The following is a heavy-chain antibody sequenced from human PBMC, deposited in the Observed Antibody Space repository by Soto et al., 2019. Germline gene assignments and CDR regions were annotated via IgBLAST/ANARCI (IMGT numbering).Heavy chain of an antibody. CDR2: IYYSGST. D-gene: IGHD5-18*01. J-gene: IGHJ4*02. V-gene: IGHV4-30-4*01. Sequence: SETLSLTCTVSGGSISSGSYYWNWIRQPPGKGLEWIGYIYYSGSTYYNPSLKSRVTISVDTSKNQFSLKLSSVSAADTAVYYCARMGYSYGSSFDYWGQGTLVTVSS. CDR1: GGSISSGSYY. CDR3: ARMGYSYGSSFDY.